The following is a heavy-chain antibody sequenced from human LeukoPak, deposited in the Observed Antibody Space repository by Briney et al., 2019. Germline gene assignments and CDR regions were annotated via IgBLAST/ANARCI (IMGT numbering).Heavy chain of an antibody. CDR1: GDTFSSYG. CDR3: ARAYTAYYDCVWGSYRHFDY. Sequence: ASVKVSCKPSGDTFSSYGISGVRQAPGQGLEWMGWISAYNGNTNYAQKLQGRVTMTTDTSTSTAYMELRSLRSDDTAVYYCARAYTAYYDCVWGSYRHFDYWGQGTLVTVSS. D-gene: IGHD3-16*02. J-gene: IGHJ4*02. CDR2: ISAYNGNT. V-gene: IGHV1-18*01.